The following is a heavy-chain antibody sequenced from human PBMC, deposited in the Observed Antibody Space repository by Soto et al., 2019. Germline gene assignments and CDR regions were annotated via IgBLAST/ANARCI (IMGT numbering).Heavy chain of an antibody. J-gene: IGHJ6*02. Sequence: GGSVRLSCASSGFMFNTYWMHWVRQAPGKGLVWVSRVNGDGTRINYADSMKGRFTISRDNAKKTLYLQMNSLIVEDTAVYYCTRAGTPSDYYYGMDVWGHGTTVTVSS. CDR1: GFMFNTYW. CDR3: TRAGTPSDYYYGMDV. D-gene: IGHD6-19*01. CDR2: VNGDGTRI. V-gene: IGHV3-74*01.